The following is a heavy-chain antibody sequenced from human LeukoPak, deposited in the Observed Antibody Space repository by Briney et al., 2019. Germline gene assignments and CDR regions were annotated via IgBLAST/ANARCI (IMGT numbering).Heavy chain of an antibody. CDR3: ASPTKLDYYDSSGYYDWMFDY. CDR2: IIPIFGTA. J-gene: IGHJ4*02. V-gene: IGHV1-69*13. CDR1: GYIFTSHY. D-gene: IGHD3-22*01. Sequence: GASVKVSCKASGYIFTSHYMHWVRQAPGQGLEWMGGIIPIFGTANYAQKFQGRVTITADESTSTAYMELSSLRSEDTAVYYCASPTKLDYYDSSGYYDWMFDYWGQGTLVTVSS.